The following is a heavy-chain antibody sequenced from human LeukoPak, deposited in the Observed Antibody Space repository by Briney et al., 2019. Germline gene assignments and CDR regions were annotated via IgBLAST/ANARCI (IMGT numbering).Heavy chain of an antibody. CDR1: GGSISSNSNY. CDR3: ARQALWFFDH. D-gene: IGHD2-21*01. CDR2: ISYGGST. V-gene: IGHV4-39*01. J-gene: IGHJ4*02. Sequence: SETLSLTCTVSGGSISSNSNYWAWIRQPPGRGLEWIGSISYGGSTYYSPSLESRVTISVDTSKNQFSLKLSSVTAADTAVYYCARQALWFFDHWGQGALVTVSS.